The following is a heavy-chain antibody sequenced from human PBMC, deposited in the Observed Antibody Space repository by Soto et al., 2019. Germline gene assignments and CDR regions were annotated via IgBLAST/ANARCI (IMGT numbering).Heavy chain of an antibody. Sequence: GASVKVSCKASGGTFSSYAISWVRQAPGQGLEWMGGIIPIFGTANYAQKFQGRVTITGDTSASTAYMELSSPRSEDTAVYYCARDARGDEAPMDYWGQGTLVTVSS. D-gene: IGHD3-10*01. J-gene: IGHJ4*02. CDR1: GGTFSSYA. CDR2: IIPIFGTA. CDR3: ARDARGDEAPMDY. V-gene: IGHV1-69*06.